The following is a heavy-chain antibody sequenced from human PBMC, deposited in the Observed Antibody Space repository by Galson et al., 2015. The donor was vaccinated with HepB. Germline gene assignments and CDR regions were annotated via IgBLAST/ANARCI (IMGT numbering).Heavy chain of an antibody. CDR3: ARDPYGSTPLDY. CDR1: GFTFTDYY. CDR2: IQLNNGDT. V-gene: IGHV1-2*02. Sequence: SVKVSCKASGFTFTDYYIHWVRQAPGQGLEWMGWIQLNNGDTKYAPKFQGRVTMTRDTPISTAYMDLRGLTPDDTAVYYCARDPYGSTPLDYWGQGTLVTVSS. J-gene: IGHJ4*02. D-gene: IGHD3-10*01.